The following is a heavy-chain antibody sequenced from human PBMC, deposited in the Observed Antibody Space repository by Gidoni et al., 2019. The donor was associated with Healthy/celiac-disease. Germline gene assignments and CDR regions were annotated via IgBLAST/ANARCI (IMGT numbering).Heavy chain of an antibody. CDR2: ISSSSSYI. Sequence: EVQLVESGGGLVKPGGSLRLSCAASGFTFSSYSMNWVRQAPGKGLEGVSSISSSSSYIYYADSVKGRFTISRDNAKNSLYLQMNSLRAEDTAVYYCARDQGRDYGMDVWGQGTTVTVSS. V-gene: IGHV3-21*01. J-gene: IGHJ6*02. CDR1: GFTFSSYS. CDR3: ARDQGRDYGMDV.